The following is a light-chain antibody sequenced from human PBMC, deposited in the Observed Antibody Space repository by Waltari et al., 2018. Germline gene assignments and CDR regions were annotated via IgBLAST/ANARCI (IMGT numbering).Light chain of an antibody. CDR2: DKN. V-gene: IGLV3-19*01. Sequence: SSELTQDPAVSVAMGQTVRITCQGDSLRSYYASWYQQRPGQAPRLVIYDKNNRPSGVPDRFSGSSSDDAASLTITGAQAEDEGSYYCHSRDGSGVGGSFGGGTKLTVL. J-gene: IGLJ2*01. CDR3: HSRDGSGVGGS. CDR1: SLRSYY.